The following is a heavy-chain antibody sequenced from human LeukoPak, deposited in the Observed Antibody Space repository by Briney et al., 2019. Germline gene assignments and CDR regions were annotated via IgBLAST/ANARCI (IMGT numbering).Heavy chain of an antibody. J-gene: IGHJ4*02. CDR2: IRTKTYGGTT. CDR1: GFSFGDYA. D-gene: IGHD3-9*01. V-gene: IGHV3-49*03. CDR3: SREDRCFDWLSAFHC. Sequence: PGRSLRLSCAASGFSFGDYAMNWFRQAPGKGLEWVGFIRTKTYGGTTEYAASVRGRFTISRDDSKSIAYLQMNSLKTEDTAVYWCSREDRCFDWLSAFHCCGQGTLVTVSS.